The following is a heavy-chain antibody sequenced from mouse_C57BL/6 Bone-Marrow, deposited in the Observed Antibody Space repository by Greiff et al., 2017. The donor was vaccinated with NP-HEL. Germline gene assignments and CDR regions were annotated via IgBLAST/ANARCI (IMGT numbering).Heavy chain of an antibody. CDR3: ARHESYYSNYGYFDV. CDR1: CYTFTASP. Sequence: QVQLQQSGAELVKPGASVTLSCQASCYTFTASPLHFLPPRSCHGLEWIGWFYPGSGSIKYNEKFKDKATLTADKSSSTVYMELSRLTSEDSAVYFCARHESYYSNYGYFDVWGTGTTVTVSS. CDR2: FYPGSGSI. V-gene: IGHV1-62-2*01. D-gene: IGHD2-5*01. J-gene: IGHJ1*03.